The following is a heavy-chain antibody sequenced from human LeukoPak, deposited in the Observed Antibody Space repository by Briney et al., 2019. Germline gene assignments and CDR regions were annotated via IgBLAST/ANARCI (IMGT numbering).Heavy chain of an antibody. CDR1: GFSFSSYG. J-gene: IGHJ4*02. Sequence: GGSLRLSCAASGFSFSSYGMHWVRQAPGKGLEWVAFIRYDGSNKYYADSVKGRFTISRDDSKNTLYLQMNSLRPEDTAVYYCAKDSSGSDPFDYWGQGTLVTVSS. D-gene: IGHD1-26*01. V-gene: IGHV3-30*02. CDR3: AKDSSGSDPFDY. CDR2: IRYDGSNK.